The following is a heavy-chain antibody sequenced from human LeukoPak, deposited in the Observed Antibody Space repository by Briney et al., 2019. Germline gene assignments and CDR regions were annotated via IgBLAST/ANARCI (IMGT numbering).Heavy chain of an antibody. CDR3: ARGFPPGSWLGKTYFDY. D-gene: IGHD3-10*01. CDR1: GGSFSGYY. CDR2: INHSGST. V-gene: IGHV4-34*01. J-gene: IGHJ4*02. Sequence: RPSETLSLTCAVYGGSFSGYYWSWIRQPPGKGLEWIGEINHSGSTNYNPSLKSRVTISVDTSKNQFSLKLSSVTAADTAVYYCARGFPPGSWLGKTYFDYWGQGTLVTVSS.